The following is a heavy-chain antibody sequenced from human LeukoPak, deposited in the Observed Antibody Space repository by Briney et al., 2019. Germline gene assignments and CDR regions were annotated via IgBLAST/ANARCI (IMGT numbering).Heavy chain of an antibody. J-gene: IGHJ4*02. CDR2: INHSGST. V-gene: IGHV4-34*01. D-gene: IGHD3-10*01. Sequence: SETLSLTCAVYGGSFSGYYWSWIRQPPGKGLEWIGEINHSGSTNYNPSLKSRVTISVDTSKNQFSLKLSSVTAADTAVYYCARGYYGSGSYYNDYWGQGTLVTVSS. CDR1: GGSFSGYY. CDR3: ARGYYGSGSYYNDY.